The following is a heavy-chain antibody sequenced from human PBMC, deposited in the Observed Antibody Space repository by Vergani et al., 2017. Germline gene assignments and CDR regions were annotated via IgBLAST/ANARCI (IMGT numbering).Heavy chain of an antibody. J-gene: IGHJ6*02. Sequence: QVQLQQWGAGLLKPSETLSLTCAVYGGSFSGYYWSWIRRPPGKGLEWIGEINHSGSTNYNPSLKSRVTISVDTSKNQFSLKLRSVTAADTAVYFCARVGLDGSGSYSMDVWGQGTTVTVSS. D-gene: IGHD3-10*01. CDR2: INHSGST. CDR3: ARVGLDGSGSYSMDV. CDR1: GGSFSGYY. V-gene: IGHV4-34*01.